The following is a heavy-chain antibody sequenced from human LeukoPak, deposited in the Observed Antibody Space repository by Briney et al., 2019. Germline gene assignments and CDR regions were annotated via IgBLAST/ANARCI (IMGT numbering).Heavy chain of an antibody. Sequence: GGSLRLSCAASGFTFSSYAMSWVRQAPGKGLEWVSYISSSGSTIYYADSVKGRFTIPRDNAKNSLYLQMNSLRAEDTAVYYCARRISSIAARWFDPWGQGTLVTVSS. D-gene: IGHD6-6*01. J-gene: IGHJ5*02. V-gene: IGHV3-48*04. CDR2: ISSSGSTI. CDR1: GFTFSSYA. CDR3: ARRISSIAARWFDP.